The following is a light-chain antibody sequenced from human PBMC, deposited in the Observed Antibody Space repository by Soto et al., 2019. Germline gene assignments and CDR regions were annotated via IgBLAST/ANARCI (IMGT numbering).Light chain of an antibody. Sequence: ESQMTPSPSTLSSSVGGRFTVACLASRSISSWVAWYQQKPGKAPKLLIYKASALESGVPSRFSGSGSGTEFTLTISSLQPDDFATYYCQQYNSSPWTFGQGTKVDIK. V-gene: IGKV1-5*03. CDR1: RSISSW. J-gene: IGKJ1*01. CDR2: KAS. CDR3: QQYNSSPWT.